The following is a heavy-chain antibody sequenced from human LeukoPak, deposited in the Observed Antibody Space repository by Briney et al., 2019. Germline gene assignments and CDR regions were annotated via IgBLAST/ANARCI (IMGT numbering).Heavy chain of an antibody. Sequence: SETLSLTCSVSDYSISSGYYWGWIRQPPGKGLEWIGHIYYSGSTYYNPSLKSRVTISVDTSKNQFYLKLSSVTAADTAVYYCARVPISGPYTMSIDYWGQGTLVTVSS. CDR2: IYYSGST. D-gene: IGHD3-10*02. CDR1: DYSISSGYY. J-gene: IGHJ4*02. V-gene: IGHV4-38-2*02. CDR3: ARVPISGPYTMSIDY.